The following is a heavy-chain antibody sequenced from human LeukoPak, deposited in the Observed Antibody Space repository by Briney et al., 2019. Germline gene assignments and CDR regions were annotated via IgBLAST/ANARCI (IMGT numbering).Heavy chain of an antibody. D-gene: IGHD6-13*01. CDR1: GYTFTGYY. CDR3: ASQESSSWYSRYYYYYYGMDV. V-gene: IGHV1-2*02. Sequence: ASVTVSCKASGYTFTGYYMHWVRQAPGQGLEWMGWINPNSGGTNYAQKFQGRVTMTRDTSISTAYMELSRLRSDDTAVYYCASQESSSWYSRYYYYYYGMDVWGQGTTVTVSS. J-gene: IGHJ6*02. CDR2: INPNSGGT.